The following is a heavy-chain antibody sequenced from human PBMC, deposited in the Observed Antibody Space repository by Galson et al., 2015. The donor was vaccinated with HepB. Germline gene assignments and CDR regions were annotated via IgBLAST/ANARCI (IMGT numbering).Heavy chain of an antibody. CDR2: ITPIFGTA. D-gene: IGHD4-17*01. J-gene: IGHJ4*02. Sequence: SVKVSCKASGGTFSSYAISWVRQAPGQGLERMGGITPIFGTANYAQKFQGRVTITADESTSTAYMELSSLRSEDTAVYYCARGDYPQYYFDYWGQGTLVTVSS. V-gene: IGHV1-69*13. CDR3: ARGDYPQYYFDY. CDR1: GGTFSSYA.